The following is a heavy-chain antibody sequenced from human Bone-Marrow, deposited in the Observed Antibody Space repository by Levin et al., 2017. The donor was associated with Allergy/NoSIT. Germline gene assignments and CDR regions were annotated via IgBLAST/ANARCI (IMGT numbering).Heavy chain of an antibody. D-gene: IGHD2-15*01. CDR3: VSGWYYFDF. J-gene: IGHJ4*02. Sequence: GGSLRLSCVASGLNFFGYSMNWVRQAPGKGLEWISFISSSSTKYYADSVKGRFTISRDSAKNSLFLQMDSVTDEDTAIYYCVSGWYYFDFWGQGTLVTVSS. CDR1: GLNFFGYS. V-gene: IGHV3-21*05. CDR2: ISSSSTK.